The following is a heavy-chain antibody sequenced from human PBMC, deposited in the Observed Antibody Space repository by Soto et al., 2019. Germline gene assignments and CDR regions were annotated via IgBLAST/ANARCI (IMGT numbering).Heavy chain of an antibody. CDR3: ARCGGRALEWLLCGCWGSGCYCFDS. CDR2: INHSGST. D-gene: IGHD3-3*01. CDR1: GGSFSGYY. V-gene: IGHV4-34*01. Sequence: QVQLQQWGAGLLKPSETLSLTCAVYGGSFSGYYWSWIRQPPGKGLEWIGEINHSGSTKYNPSLKMRLTISVDTSTTQFALELISVATADTAVYYCARCGGRALEWLLCGCWGSGCYCFDSWGQGTLVTVSS. J-gene: IGHJ5*01.